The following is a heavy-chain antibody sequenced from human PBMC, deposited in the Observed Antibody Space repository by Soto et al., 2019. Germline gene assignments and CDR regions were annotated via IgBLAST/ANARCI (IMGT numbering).Heavy chain of an antibody. D-gene: IGHD3-10*01. V-gene: IGHV2-70*11. Sequence: SGPTLVNPTQTLTLTCTFSGFSLKTSGVCVSWIRQPPGKALEWLARIDWDDDKYYSTSLKTRLTISKNTSKNQVVLTLANMDSVDTATYYCARIVKRYYGSGSYYNALDYWGPGTLVTVSS. J-gene: IGHJ4*02. CDR1: GFSLKTSGVC. CDR3: ARIVKRYYGSGSYYNALDY. CDR2: IDWDDDK.